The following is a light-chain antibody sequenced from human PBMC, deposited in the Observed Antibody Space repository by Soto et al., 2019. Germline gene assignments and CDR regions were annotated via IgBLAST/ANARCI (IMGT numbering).Light chain of an antibody. Sequence: QSALTQPPSASGSPVQSVTISCTGTSSDVGGYNYVSWYQQHPGKAPKLMIYEVSKRPSGVPDRFSGSKSGNTASLTVSGLQADDEADYYCSSYAGSNNYVFGTGTKVTVL. CDR1: SSDVGGYNY. J-gene: IGLJ1*01. CDR3: SSYAGSNNYV. V-gene: IGLV2-8*01. CDR2: EVS.